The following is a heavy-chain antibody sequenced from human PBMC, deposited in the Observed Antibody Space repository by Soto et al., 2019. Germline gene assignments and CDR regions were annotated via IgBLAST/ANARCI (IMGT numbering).Heavy chain of an antibody. J-gene: IGHJ6*02. D-gene: IGHD2-2*01. V-gene: IGHV1-69*13. CDR3: ASGAGSTSYYYYYGMDV. CDR2: IIPIFGTA. Sequence: GASVKVSCKASGGTFSSYAISWVRQAPGQGLEWMGGIIPIFGTANYAQKFQGRVTITADESTSTAYMALSSLRSEDTAVYYCASGAGSTSYYYYYGMDVWGQGTTVTVSS. CDR1: GGTFSSYA.